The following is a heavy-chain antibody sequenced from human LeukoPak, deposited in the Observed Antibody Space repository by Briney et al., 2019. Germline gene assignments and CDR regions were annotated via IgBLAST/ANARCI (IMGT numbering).Heavy chain of an antibody. CDR1: GFTFSTYA. V-gene: IGHV3-48*04. Sequence: GGSLRLSCVASGFTFSTYAMNWVRQAPGKGLEWVSYISATGGTIYYADSVKGRFTISRDNAKNSLYLQMNSLRAEDTAVYYCARRSGSFDYWGQGTLVTVSS. D-gene: IGHD1-26*01. CDR2: ISATGGTI. J-gene: IGHJ4*02. CDR3: ARRSGSFDY.